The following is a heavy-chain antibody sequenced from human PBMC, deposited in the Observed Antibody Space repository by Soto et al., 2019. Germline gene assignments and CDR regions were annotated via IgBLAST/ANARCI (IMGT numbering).Heavy chain of an antibody. D-gene: IGHD5-12*01. Sequence: QVQLVESGGGVVQPGMSLRLSCAASGFTFSSYGIHWVRQAPGKGLEWVAVIYYDGSNKYYADSVKGRFTISRDNSKNTLYLQMTSLRADDTAVYYCARGHGVATTMGWFDPWGQGTLVTVSS. CDR2: IYYDGSNK. CDR3: ARGHGVATTMGWFDP. V-gene: IGHV3-33*01. CDR1: GFTFSSYG. J-gene: IGHJ5*02.